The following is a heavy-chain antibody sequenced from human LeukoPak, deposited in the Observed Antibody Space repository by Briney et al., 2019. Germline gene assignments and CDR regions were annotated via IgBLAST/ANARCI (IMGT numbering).Heavy chain of an antibody. Sequence: GRSLRLSCTASGFTFSSYGMHWVRQAPGKGLEWVAVISYDGSNKHYADSVKGRFTTSRDNSKNTLYLQMNSLRAEDTAVYYCARKGCSSISCLYYYYMDVWGKGTTVTVSS. V-gene: IGHV3-30*03. CDR1: GFTFSSYG. D-gene: IGHD2-2*01. CDR3: ARKGCSSISCLYYYYMDV. J-gene: IGHJ6*03. CDR2: ISYDGSNK.